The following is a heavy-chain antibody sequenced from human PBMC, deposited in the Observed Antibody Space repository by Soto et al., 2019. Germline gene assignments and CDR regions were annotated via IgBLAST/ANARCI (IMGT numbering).Heavy chain of an antibody. CDR1: GFTFSSYA. Sequence: EVQLLESGGGLVQPGGSLRLSCAASGFTFSSYAMSWVRQAPGKGLEWVSAISGSGGSTYYADSVKGRFTISRDNSENTLYLQMNSRRAEDTAVYYCAKYSSGWYYFDYWGQGTLVTVSS. CDR2: ISGSGGST. V-gene: IGHV3-23*01. CDR3: AKYSSGWYYFDY. J-gene: IGHJ4*02. D-gene: IGHD6-19*01.